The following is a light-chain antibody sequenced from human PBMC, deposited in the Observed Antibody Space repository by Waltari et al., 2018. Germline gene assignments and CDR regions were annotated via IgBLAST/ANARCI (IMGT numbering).Light chain of an antibody. CDR3: ISYAGRNNLV. CDR1: ISDIGDYNY. J-gene: IGLJ3*02. CDR2: EVS. Sequence: QSALTQPPSASGSLRQSVTISCSGTISDIGDYNYVSWYQQHPGKAPKLIFYEVSKRPSGVPDRFSGSKSGHTASLTVSGLQSEDEAQYYCISYAGRNNLVFGGGTKLTVL. V-gene: IGLV2-8*01.